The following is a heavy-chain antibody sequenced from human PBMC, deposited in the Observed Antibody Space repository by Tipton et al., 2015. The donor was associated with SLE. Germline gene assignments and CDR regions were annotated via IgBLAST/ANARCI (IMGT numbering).Heavy chain of an antibody. J-gene: IGHJ4*02. CDR1: GGSFSGYY. CDR2: INHSGST. V-gene: IGHV4-34*01. Sequence: TLSLTCAVYGGSFSGYYWSWIRQPPGKGLEWIGEINHSGSTNYNPSLKSRVTISVDTSKNQFSLKLSPVTAADTAVYYCASMVRGVSWGQGTLVTVSS. CDR3: ASMVRGVS. D-gene: IGHD3-10*01.